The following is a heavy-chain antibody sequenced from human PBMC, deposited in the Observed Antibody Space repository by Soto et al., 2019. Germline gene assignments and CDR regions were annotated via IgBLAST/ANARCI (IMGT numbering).Heavy chain of an antibody. CDR2: IYYSGST. V-gene: IGHV4-30-4*01. CDR1: GGSISSGDSY. CDR3: ARGRYYSDF. Sequence: PSETLSLTCTVSGGSISSGDSYWSWIRQPPGKGLEWIGYIYYSGSTYYNPSLKSRLTISVDTSKNQFSLKLSSVTAADMAVYYCARGRYYSDFWCQGILVTVFS. J-gene: IGHJ4*02.